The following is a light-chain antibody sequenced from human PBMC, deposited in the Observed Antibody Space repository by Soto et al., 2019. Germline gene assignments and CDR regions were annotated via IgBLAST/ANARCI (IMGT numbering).Light chain of an antibody. V-gene: IGKV1-5*03. Sequence: DIKITQSPSTLSASVGDRVTITCRASQSINSWLAWYQQKSGKAPKLLIYKASTLKSGVPSRFSGSGSGTEFTLTISSLQPDDFATYYCQHYNSYSEAFGQGTKVDIK. CDR2: KAS. CDR1: QSINSW. CDR3: QHYNSYSEA. J-gene: IGKJ1*01.